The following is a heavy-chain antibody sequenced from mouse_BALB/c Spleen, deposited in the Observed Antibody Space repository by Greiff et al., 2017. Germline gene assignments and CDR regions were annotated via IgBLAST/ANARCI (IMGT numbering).Heavy chain of an antibody. CDR1: GFSLTSYG. Sequence: VKLMESGPGLVAPSQSLSITCTVSGFSLTSYGVHWVRQPPGKGLEWLGVIWAGGSTNYNSALMSRLSISKDNSKSQVFLKMNSLQTDDTAMYYCARVPLLRPYYFDYWGQGTTLTVSS. J-gene: IGHJ2*01. CDR3: ARVPLLRPYYFDY. D-gene: IGHD1-2*01. V-gene: IGHV2-9*02. CDR2: IWAGGST.